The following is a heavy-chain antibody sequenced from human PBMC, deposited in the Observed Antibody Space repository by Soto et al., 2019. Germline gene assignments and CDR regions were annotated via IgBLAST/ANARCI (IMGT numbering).Heavy chain of an antibody. J-gene: IGHJ2*01. V-gene: IGHV1-69*08. CDR2: IIPALGTT. Sequence: QDQLVQSGAEVKKPGSSVKVSCKAFGGPFSSHTFSWVRQAPGQGLEWMGRIIPALGTTTYAQKFQDRVTMTADESVTTVYMELNCLRTEDTAEYYCASPDFGDCWYFDLWGRGTLVTVSS. CDR1: GGPFSSHT. D-gene: IGHD4-17*01. CDR3: ASPDFGDCWYFDL.